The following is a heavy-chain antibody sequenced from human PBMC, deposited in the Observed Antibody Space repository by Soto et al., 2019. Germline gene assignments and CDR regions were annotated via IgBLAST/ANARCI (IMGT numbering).Heavy chain of an antibody. CDR1: GFPFSGSI. V-gene: IGHV3-73*01. D-gene: IGHD1-26*01. J-gene: IGHJ6*02. CDR3: TRNLGAKYGFDV. Sequence: LRLSCAASGFPFSGSIIHWVRQASGKGLEWVGRIRSKANGYATAYGGSVKGRFTITRDDSQNTAYLQMDSLKTEDTAVYYCTRNLGAKYGFDVWGQGTTVTVSS. CDR2: IRSKANGYAT.